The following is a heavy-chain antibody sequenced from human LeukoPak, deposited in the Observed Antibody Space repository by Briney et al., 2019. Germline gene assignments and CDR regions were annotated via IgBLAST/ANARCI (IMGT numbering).Heavy chain of an antibody. V-gene: IGHV1-2*02. Sequence: ASVKVSCKASGYTFTDYYLHWVRQAPGQGLEWMAWINPNSGGTNYAQNFQGRVTMTRDTSISTAYMELSSLRSDDTAVYYCARGGPVTVIWGVIDYWGQGTLVTVS. CDR3: ARGGPVTVIWGVIDY. J-gene: IGHJ4*02. CDR2: INPNSGGT. D-gene: IGHD3-10*01. CDR1: GYTFTDYY.